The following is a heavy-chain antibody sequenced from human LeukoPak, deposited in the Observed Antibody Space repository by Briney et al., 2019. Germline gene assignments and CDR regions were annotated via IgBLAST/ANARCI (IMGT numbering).Heavy chain of an antibody. V-gene: IGHV4-4*09. D-gene: IGHD5-18*01. CDR2: IYTSGST. Sequence: SETLSLTCTVSGGSISSYYWSWIRQPPGKGLEWIGYIYTSGSTNYNPSLKSRVTISVDTSKNQFSLKLSSVTAADTAVYYCAGARGYSYGYWYYWGQGTLVTVSS. CDR3: AGARGYSYGYWYY. CDR1: GGSISSYY. J-gene: IGHJ4*02.